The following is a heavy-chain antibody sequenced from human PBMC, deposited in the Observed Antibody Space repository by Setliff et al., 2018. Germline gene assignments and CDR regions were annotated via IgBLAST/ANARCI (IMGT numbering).Heavy chain of an antibody. J-gene: IGHJ4*02. CDR2: IYYSGTT. D-gene: IGHD4-17*01. CDR1: GASISCSSYY. V-gene: IGHV4-39*07. CDR3: ARVPGTTVPPDHFDY. Sequence: PSETLSLTCTVSGASISCSSYYWGWIRQPPGKGLEWIGSIYYSGTTYYNPSLKSRVTISVDTSTKQFSLKLSSVTAADPVVYYCARVPGTTVPPDHFDYWGQGTLVTVYS.